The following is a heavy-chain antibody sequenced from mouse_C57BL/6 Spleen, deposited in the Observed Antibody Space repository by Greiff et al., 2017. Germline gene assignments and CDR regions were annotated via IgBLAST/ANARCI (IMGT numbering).Heavy chain of an antibody. CDR3: APYGSSGFYAMDY. Sequence: EVQGVESGAELVKPGASVKLSCTASGFNIKDYYMHWVKQRTEQGLEWIGRIDPEDGETKYAPKFQGKAPITADTSSNTAYLSLRSLTSEDTAVYYCAPYGSSGFYAMDYWGQGTSVTVSS. D-gene: IGHD1-1*01. J-gene: IGHJ4*01. V-gene: IGHV14-2*01. CDR1: GFNIKDYY. CDR2: IDPEDGET.